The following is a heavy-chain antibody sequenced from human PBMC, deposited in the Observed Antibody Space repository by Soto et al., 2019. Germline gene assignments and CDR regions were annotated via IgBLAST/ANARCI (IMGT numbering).Heavy chain of an antibody. J-gene: IGHJ2*01. V-gene: IGHV1-18*04. Sequence: QVQLVQSGAEVKKPGASVKVSCKASGYTFTSYGISWVRQAPGQGLEWMGWVSAYNGNTNYAQKLQGRVTMTTDTSTSTAYMELRSLRFDDTAVYYCARDSPYSADDSNWYFDLWGRGTLVTVSS. CDR2: VSAYNGNT. CDR1: GYTFTSYG. CDR3: ARDSPYSADDSNWYFDL. D-gene: IGHD3-3*01.